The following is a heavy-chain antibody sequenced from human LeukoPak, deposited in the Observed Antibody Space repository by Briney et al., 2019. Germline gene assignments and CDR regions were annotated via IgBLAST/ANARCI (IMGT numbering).Heavy chain of an antibody. CDR2: VFTSGST. CDR3: ARVTIPIIWGAAEGRRENFYMAV. V-gene: IGHV4-61*02. D-gene: IGHD3-16*01. Sequence: SQTLSLTCTVSGGSISSGGFYWTWIRQPAGKGLEGIGRVFTSGSTNYSPSLESRVTISIATSKNQFPLKLKSVTAADTAVYFCARVTIPIIWGAAEGRRENFYMAVWGKGTTVTVS. J-gene: IGHJ6*03. CDR1: GGSISSGGFY.